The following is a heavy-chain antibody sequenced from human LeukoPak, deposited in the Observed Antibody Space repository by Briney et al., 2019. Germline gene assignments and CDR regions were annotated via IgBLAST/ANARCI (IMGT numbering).Heavy chain of an antibody. CDR3: ARRLPSGWLAFDY. D-gene: IGHD6-19*01. V-gene: IGHV4-59*08. Sequence: SETLSLTCTVSGGSISSYYWSWVRQPPGKGLEWIGYIYYSGSTNYNPSLKSRVTISVDTSKNQFSLKLSSVTAADTAVYYCARRLPSGWLAFDYWGQGTLVTVSS. J-gene: IGHJ4*02. CDR1: GGSISSYY. CDR2: IYYSGST.